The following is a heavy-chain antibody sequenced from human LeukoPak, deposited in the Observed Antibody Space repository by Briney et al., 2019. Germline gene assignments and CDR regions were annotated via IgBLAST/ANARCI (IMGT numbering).Heavy chain of an antibody. V-gene: IGHV1-2*02. CDR3: ARDDYGGALDI. D-gene: IGHD4-23*01. CDR2: MNSNSGGT. Sequence: ASVKVSCKASGYTFTSYYMHWVRQAPGQGLEWMGWMNSNSGGTNYAQKFQGRVTMTRDTSISTAYMEVSRLRSDDTAVYYCARDDYGGALDIWGQGTMVTVSS. CDR1: GYTFTSYY. J-gene: IGHJ3*02.